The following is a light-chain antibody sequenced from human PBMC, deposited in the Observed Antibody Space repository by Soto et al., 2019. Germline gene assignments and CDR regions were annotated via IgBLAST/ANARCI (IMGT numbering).Light chain of an antibody. Sequence: DIQMTQSPSTLSASVGDRVTITWRASQSVDTCLAWYQQKPGKAPHLLIYKASSLETGVPSRFSGSGSVTDFSLHIISLKRDDFATYYCQQFYRYPWTFGQGTKVEIK. CDR1: QSVDTC. J-gene: IGKJ1*01. V-gene: IGKV1-5*03. CDR3: QQFYRYPWT. CDR2: KAS.